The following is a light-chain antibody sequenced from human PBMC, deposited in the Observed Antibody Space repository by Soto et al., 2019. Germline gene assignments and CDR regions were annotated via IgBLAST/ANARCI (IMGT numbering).Light chain of an antibody. CDR1: QSVSSNY. CDR2: DTS. J-gene: IGKJ5*01. V-gene: IGKV3D-20*02. Sequence: EIVLTQSPGTLSLSPGERATLSCRASQSVSSNYLAWYQQKPGQAPRLLIYDTSSRASDIPDRFSGSGSGTDFTLTISRLEPEDFAVYYCQPYNNWPLTFGGGTRLEIK. CDR3: QPYNNWPLT.